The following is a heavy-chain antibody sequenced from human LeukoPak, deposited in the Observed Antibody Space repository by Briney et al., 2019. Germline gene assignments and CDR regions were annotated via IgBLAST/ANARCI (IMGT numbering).Heavy chain of an antibody. CDR3: ATGRFPWY. CDR2: INQDGSEK. V-gene: IGHV3-7*01. CDR1: GFTFSNSW. D-gene: IGHD3-3*01. J-gene: IGHJ4*02. Sequence: GGSLRLSCAASGFTFSNSWMTWVRQAPGKGLEWVANINQDGSEKNCVDSVKGRFTISRDNAKNSLYLQMDSLRVEDTAMYYCATGRFPWYWGQGTLVTVSS.